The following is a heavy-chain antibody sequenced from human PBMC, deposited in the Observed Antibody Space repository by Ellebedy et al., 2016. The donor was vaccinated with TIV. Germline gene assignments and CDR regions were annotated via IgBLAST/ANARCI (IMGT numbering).Heavy chain of an antibody. Sequence: GGSLRLXCAASGFTFSSYGMHRVRQAPGKGLEWVEVIWYDGSNKYYADSVKGRFTISRDNSKNTLYLQMNSLRAEDTAVYYCARHYGDYGKDHWGQGTLVTVSS. CDR2: IWYDGSNK. D-gene: IGHD4-17*01. CDR3: ARHYGDYGKDH. J-gene: IGHJ4*02. V-gene: IGHV3-33*01. CDR1: GFTFSSYG.